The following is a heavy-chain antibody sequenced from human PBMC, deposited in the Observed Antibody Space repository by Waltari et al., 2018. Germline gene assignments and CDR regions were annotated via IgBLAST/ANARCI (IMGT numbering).Heavy chain of an antibody. J-gene: IGHJ3*02. Sequence: VQLQQWGAGLLKPSETLYLTCAVYGGSFSSYEMNWVRQAPGKGLEWVSYISSRGRTIYYADSVKGRFTISRDNAKNSLYLQMNSLRAEDTAVYYCASRSRITMIQSAFDIWGQGTMVTVSS. CDR2: ISSRGRTI. D-gene: IGHD3-22*01. CDR3: ASRSRITMIQSAFDI. V-gene: IGHV3-48*03. CDR1: GGSFSSYE.